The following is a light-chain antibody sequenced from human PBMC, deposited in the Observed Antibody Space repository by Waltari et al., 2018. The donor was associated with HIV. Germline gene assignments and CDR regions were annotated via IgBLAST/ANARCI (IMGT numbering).Light chain of an antibody. CDR3: AAWGDSLSGPVV. CDR1: SSNI. J-gene: IGLJ2*01. Sequence: QSVLTQPPPVSGTPGPRVTIPFSGSSSNIHWYQQLPGTAPKLLIYRNNQRPSGVPDRFSGSKSGTSASLAISGLRSEDEADYHCAAWGDSLSGPVVFGGGTKLTVL. V-gene: IGLV1-47*01. CDR2: RNN.